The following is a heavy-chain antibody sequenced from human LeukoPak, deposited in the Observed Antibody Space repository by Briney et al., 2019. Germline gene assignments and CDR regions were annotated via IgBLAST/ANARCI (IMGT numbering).Heavy chain of an antibody. J-gene: IGHJ5*02. CDR3: ASLAVIGNSGFDP. CDR1: GGSISSYY. V-gene: IGHV4-34*01. D-gene: IGHD4-23*01. Sequence: SETLSLTCTVSGGSISSYYWSWIRQPPGKGLEWIGEINHSGSTNYNPSLKSRVTISVDTSKSQFSLKLSSVTAADTAVYYCASLAVIGNSGFDPWGQGTLVTVSS. CDR2: INHSGST.